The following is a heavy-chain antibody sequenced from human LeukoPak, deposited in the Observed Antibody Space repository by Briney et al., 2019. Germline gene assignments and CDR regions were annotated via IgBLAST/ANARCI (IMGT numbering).Heavy chain of an antibody. Sequence: PSETLSLTCSVSGGSITSSSYYWAWIRQPPEKGLEWIGSVYYTGGTSYSPSLKSRVTISVDTSRNQFSLRLTSVTAADTAVYFCARGDYRDYTFYMWGQGTMVTVSS. CDR2: VYYTGGT. CDR3: ARGDYRDYTFYM. CDR1: GGSITSSSYY. D-gene: IGHD4-17*01. V-gene: IGHV4-39*07. J-gene: IGHJ3*02.